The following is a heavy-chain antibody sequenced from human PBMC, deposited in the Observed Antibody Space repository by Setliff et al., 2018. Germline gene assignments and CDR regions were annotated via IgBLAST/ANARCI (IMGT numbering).Heavy chain of an antibody. Sequence: PSETLSLTCTVSGGSIDSGDYYWNWIRQPPGKGLEWIGYIYFSGSTYYNPSLKSRVTLSLDTFKNQFSLKLNSVTAADTALYFCAREVAGTYHYFDPWGQGTLVTVSS. V-gene: IGHV4-30-4*08. D-gene: IGHD6-19*01. CDR3: AREVAGTYHYFDP. CDR1: GGSIDSGDYY. CDR2: IYFSGST. J-gene: IGHJ5*02.